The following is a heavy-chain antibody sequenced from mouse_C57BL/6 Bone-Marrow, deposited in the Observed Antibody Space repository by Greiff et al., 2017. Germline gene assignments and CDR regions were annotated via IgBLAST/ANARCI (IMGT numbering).Heavy chain of an antibody. J-gene: IGHJ1*03. CDR1: GYTFTSYW. V-gene: IGHV1-50*01. CDR2: IDPSDSYT. CDR3: ASDTTVVPYWYFDV. Sequence: VQLQQSGAELVQPGASVKLSCKASGYTFTSYWMQWVKQRPGQGLEWIGEIDPSDSYTNYNQKFKGKATLTVDTSSSTAYMQLSSLTSDDSAVYYCASDTTVVPYWYFDVWGTGTTVTVSS. D-gene: IGHD1-1*01.